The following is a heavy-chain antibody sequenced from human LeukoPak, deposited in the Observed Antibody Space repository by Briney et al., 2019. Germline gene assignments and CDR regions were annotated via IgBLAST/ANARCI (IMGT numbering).Heavy chain of an antibody. J-gene: IGHJ6*02. V-gene: IGHV3-53*01. Sequence: SGGSLRLSCAASGFTFSSHGMSWVRRAPGKGLEWVSVIYSGGSTYYADSVKGRFTISRDNSKSTVYLQMNSLRAEDTAVYYCARDGYYQYYGMDVWGQGTTVTVSS. D-gene: IGHD3-22*01. CDR2: IYSGGST. CDR3: ARDGYYQYYGMDV. CDR1: GFTFSSHG.